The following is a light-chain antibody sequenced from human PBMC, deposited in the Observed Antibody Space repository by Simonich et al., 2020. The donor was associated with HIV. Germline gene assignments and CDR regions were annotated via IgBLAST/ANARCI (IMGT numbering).Light chain of an antibody. J-gene: IGKJ5*01. CDR1: QSLVHSDGNTY. Sequence: DVVMTQSPLSLPVTLGQPASISCRSSQSLVHSDGNTYLNWFQQRPGQSPRRLIYKISTRDSGVPDRFSGSGSGTDFTLKSSSVEAEDVGVYYCMQGTHWPITFGQGTRLEIK. CDR2: KIS. V-gene: IGKV2-30*02. CDR3: MQGTHWPIT.